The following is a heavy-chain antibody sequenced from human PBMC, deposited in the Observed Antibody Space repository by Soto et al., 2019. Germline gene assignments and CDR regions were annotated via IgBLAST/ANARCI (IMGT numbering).Heavy chain of an antibody. CDR1: GDCISSYY. CDR2: IHYSGST. CDR3: ARLNQLAPKRNAFDI. D-gene: IGHD1-1*01. Sequence: XATLSLTCTVSGDCISSYYWTWIRQSPGKGLEWIGYIHYSGSTNYSPSLKSRVTMSVDTSKNQFSLRLSSVTAADTAVYYCARLNQLAPKRNAFDIWGQGTMVTVSS. V-gene: IGHV4-59*01. J-gene: IGHJ3*02.